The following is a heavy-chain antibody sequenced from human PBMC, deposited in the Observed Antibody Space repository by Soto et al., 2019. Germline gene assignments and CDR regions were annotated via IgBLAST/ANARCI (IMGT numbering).Heavy chain of an antibody. D-gene: IGHD6-6*01. CDR1: GGPLSGYF. Sequence: SETLSLTCAVYGGPLSGYFWSWIRQPPGKGLEWIGEINHSGSTNYNPSLKSRVTISVDTSKNQFSLKLSSVTAADTAVYYCARGYSSSSLFDYWGQGTLVTVSS. J-gene: IGHJ4*02. V-gene: IGHV4-34*01. CDR2: INHSGST. CDR3: ARGYSSSSLFDY.